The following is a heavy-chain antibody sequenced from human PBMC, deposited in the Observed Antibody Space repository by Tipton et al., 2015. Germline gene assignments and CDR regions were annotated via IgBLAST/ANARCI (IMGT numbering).Heavy chain of an antibody. CDR3: SAAGTSFDH. CDR2: VYYTGRT. V-gene: IGHV4-61*01. CDR1: GDSVRTRSHY. D-gene: IGHD6-13*01. J-gene: IGHJ4*02. Sequence: TLSLTCNVSGDSVRTRSHYWGWIRQPPGKGLEWIGYVYYTGRTNYNPTLKGRVTTSIDTSKNQFYLRLTSVTAADTAVYYCSAAGTSFDHWGQGSLVTVSS.